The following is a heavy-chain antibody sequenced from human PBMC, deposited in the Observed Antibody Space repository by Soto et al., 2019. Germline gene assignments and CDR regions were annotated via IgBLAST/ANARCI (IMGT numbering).Heavy chain of an antibody. D-gene: IGHD4-4*01. CDR3: VRLGDYSNYAGWFDP. Sequence: QVQLQESGPGLVKPSQTLSLTCTVSGGSISSGDYYWSWIRQPPGKGLEWIGYIYYSGSTYYNPSLKSRVTISVDTSKNQFSLKLSSVTAADTAVYYCVRLGDYSNYAGWFDPWGQGTLVTVSS. J-gene: IGHJ5*02. CDR2: IYYSGST. CDR1: GGSISSGDYY. V-gene: IGHV4-30-4*01.